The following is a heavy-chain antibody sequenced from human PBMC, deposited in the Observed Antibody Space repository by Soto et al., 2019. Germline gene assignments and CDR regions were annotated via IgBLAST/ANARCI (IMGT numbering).Heavy chain of an antibody. D-gene: IGHD2-15*01. CDR1: GGSISSSRYY. V-gene: IGHV4-39*01. Sequence: SETLSLTCTVSGGSISSSRYYWGWIRQPPGKGLEWIGNIYYSGSTYYNPSLKSRVTISVDTSKNQFSLKLSSVTAADTAVYYCARQVAARLFSWFDPWGQGTLVTVSS. CDR2: IYYSGST. CDR3: ARQVAARLFSWFDP. J-gene: IGHJ5*02.